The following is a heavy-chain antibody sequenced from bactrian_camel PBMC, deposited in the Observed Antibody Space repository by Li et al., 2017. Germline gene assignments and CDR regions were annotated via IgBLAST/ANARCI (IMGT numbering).Heavy chain of an antibody. V-gene: IGHV3S53*01. Sequence: HVQLVESGGGSVQAGGSLRLSCVVSGYMAHPYCMGWFRQAPGKEREKVARIDRKGTATYADAVQGRFSISRDDAKKTLELQMVNLKPEDTAIYYCAADPIRCQRLEETGSPFAHWGQGTQVTVS. J-gene: IGHJ4*01. CDR3: AADPIRCQRLEETGSPFAH. CDR2: IDRKGTA. D-gene: IGHD8*01. CDR1: GYMAHPYC.